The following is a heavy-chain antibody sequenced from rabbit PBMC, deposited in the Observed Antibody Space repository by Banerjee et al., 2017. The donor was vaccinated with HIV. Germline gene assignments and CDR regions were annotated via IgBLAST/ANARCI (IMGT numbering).Heavy chain of an antibody. J-gene: IGHJ4*01. CDR3: ARGGGL. CDR2: IDTSAGDT. CDR1: GFSFSSRYW. V-gene: IGHV1S45*01. Sequence: QQQLEESGGGLVKPGGTLTLTCKASGFSFSSRYWICWVRQAPGKGLEWIACIDTSAGDTDYANWPKGRFTISKTSSTTVTLQMTGLTAADTATYFCARGGGLWGPGTLVTVS.